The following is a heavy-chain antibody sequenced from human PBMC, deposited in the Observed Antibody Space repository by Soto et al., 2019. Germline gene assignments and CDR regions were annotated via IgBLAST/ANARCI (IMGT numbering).Heavy chain of an antibody. CDR1: GFTFSSYW. V-gene: IGHV3-7*01. D-gene: IGHD1-20*01. J-gene: IGHJ6*02. CDR2: IKQDGSEK. CDR3: ARDGYKYYYYGMDV. Sequence: EVQLVESGGGLVQPGGSLRLSCAASGFTFSSYWMSWVRQAPGKGLEWVANIKQDGSEKYYVDSVKGRFTISRDNAKNSLYLQMNSLRAEDTAVYYCARDGYKYYYYGMDVWGQGTTVTVSS.